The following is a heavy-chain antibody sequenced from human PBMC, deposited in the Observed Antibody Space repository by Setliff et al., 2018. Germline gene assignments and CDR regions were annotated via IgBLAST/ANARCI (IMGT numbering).Heavy chain of an antibody. CDR2: VDHSGNT. Sequence: SETLSLTCTVSGDSISRSTYYWGWIRQSPGKGLDWIGTVDHSGNTFYNPSLKSRVTISVDTSKNQFSLKLTSVSAADTAVYYCARRDSTGYYGSVTYRPFDYWGQGTLVTVS. CDR1: GDSISRSTYY. D-gene: IGHD3-22*01. CDR3: ARRDSTGYYGSVTYRPFDY. V-gene: IGHV4-39*01. J-gene: IGHJ4*02.